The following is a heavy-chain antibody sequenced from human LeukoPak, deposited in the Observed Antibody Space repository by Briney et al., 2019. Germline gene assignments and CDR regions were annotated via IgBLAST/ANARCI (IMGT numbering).Heavy chain of an antibody. Sequence: GGSLRLSCEASGFAVRNNYMTWVRQAPGKGLGWVSVIYSGGGTYYADSVKDRFTISRDNSKNTLFLQMSSLRVEDSAVYYCTRVFAYSYGDFDNWGQGTLVAVSS. D-gene: IGHD5-18*01. CDR2: IYSGGGT. V-gene: IGHV3-66*01. CDR1: GFAVRNNY. CDR3: TRVFAYSYGDFDN. J-gene: IGHJ4*02.